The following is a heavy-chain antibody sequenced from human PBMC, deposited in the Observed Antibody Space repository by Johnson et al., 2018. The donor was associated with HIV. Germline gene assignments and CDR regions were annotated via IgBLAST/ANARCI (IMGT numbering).Heavy chain of an antibody. J-gene: IGHJ3*02. D-gene: IGHD3-22*01. V-gene: IGHV3-30*14. CDR1: GFTFSSYA. CDR3: ARAPYYYDSSTGAFDI. CDR2: ISYDGSNK. Sequence: QVQLVESGGDLVQPGGSLRVSCAASGFTFSSYAMHWVRQAPGKGLEWVAVISYDGSNKYYADSVKGRFTISRDNAKNSLYLQMNSLRAEDTAVYYCARAPYYYDSSTGAFDIWGQGTMVTVSS.